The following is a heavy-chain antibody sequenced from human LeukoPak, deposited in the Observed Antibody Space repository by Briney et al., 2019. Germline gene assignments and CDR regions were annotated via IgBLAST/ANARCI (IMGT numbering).Heavy chain of an antibody. V-gene: IGHV4-59*01. Sequence: GSLRVSCAASGFTFSSYAMSWVRQARGKGLEWIGYIYYSGSTNYNPSLKSRVTISVDTSKNQFSLKLSSVTAADTAVYYCARSTSHSAPFDYWGQGTLVTVSS. CDR3: ARSTSHSAPFDY. J-gene: IGHJ4*02. CDR1: GFTFSSYA. CDR2: IYYSGST. D-gene: IGHD2-21*01.